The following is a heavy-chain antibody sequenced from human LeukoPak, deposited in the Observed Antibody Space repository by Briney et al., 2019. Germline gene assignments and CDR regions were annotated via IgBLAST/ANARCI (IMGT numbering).Heavy chain of an antibody. CDR2: IYPGDSDA. CDR3: ARAQPYYYDSSGYYRD. J-gene: IGHJ4*02. D-gene: IGHD3-22*01. V-gene: IGHV5-51*01. Sequence: GESLKISCKGSGYSFTSYWIGWVRQMPGKGLEWMGIIYPGDSDARYSPSFQGQVTISADKSISTAYLQWSSLKASDTAMYYCARAQPYYYDSSGYYRDWGQGTLVTVSS. CDR1: GYSFTSYW.